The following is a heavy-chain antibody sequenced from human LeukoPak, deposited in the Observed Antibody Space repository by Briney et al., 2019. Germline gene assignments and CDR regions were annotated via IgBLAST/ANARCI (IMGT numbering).Heavy chain of an antibody. CDR3: ARNQGNWGSGIYYFDY. Sequence: ASVKVSCKASGNTISDSYMHWVRQAPGQGLEWMGIINPSGLSTSYAQKFQGRVTMTRDTSTSIVYMELSSLRSEDTAVYYCARNQGNWGSGIYYFDYWGQGTLVTVSP. D-gene: IGHD7-27*01. CDR2: INPSGLST. CDR1: GNTISDSY. J-gene: IGHJ4*02. V-gene: IGHV1-46*01.